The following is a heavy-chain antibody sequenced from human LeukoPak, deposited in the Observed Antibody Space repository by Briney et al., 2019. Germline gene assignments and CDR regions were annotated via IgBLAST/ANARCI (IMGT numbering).Heavy chain of an antibody. CDR2: ISWNSGSI. D-gene: IGHD4-17*01. CDR3: AKGRTTMTAYYYYGMDV. J-gene: IGHJ6*02. CDR1: GFTFDDYA. Sequence: PGRSLRLSCAASGFTFDDYAMHWVRQAPGKGLEWVSGISWNSGSIGYADSVKGRFTISRDNAKNSLYLQMNSLRAEDTALYYCAKGRTTMTAYYYYGMDVWGQGTTVTVSS. V-gene: IGHV3-9*01.